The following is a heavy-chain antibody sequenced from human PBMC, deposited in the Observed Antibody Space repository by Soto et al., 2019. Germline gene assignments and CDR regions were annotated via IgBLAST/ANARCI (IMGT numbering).Heavy chain of an antibody. CDR2: ISYDGSNK. D-gene: IGHD3-22*01. CDR1: GFTFRSYA. V-gene: IGHV3-30-3*01. J-gene: IGHJ6*02. CDR3: ARDRMIVVVIEEGPEYYYYGMDV. Sequence: SLRLSCAASGFTFRSYAMHWVRQAPGKGLEWVAVISYDGSNKYYADSVKGRFTISRDNSKNTLYLQMNSLRAEDTAVYYCARDRMIVVVIEEGPEYYYYGMDVWGQGTTVTV.